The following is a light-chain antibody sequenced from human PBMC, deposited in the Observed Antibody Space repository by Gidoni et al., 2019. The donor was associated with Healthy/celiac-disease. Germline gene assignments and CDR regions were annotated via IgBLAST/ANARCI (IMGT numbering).Light chain of an antibody. CDR2: AAS. J-gene: IGKJ5*01. CDR1: QGISSY. Sequence: QSTQPPSYLSASVGSRVTITCRASQGISSYLAWYQQKPGKAPKLLIYAASTLQSGVPSRFSGSGSGTEFTLTISSLQPEDFATYYCQQRNSNPLTFGQGTRLEIK. V-gene: IGKV1-9*01. CDR3: QQRNSNPLT.